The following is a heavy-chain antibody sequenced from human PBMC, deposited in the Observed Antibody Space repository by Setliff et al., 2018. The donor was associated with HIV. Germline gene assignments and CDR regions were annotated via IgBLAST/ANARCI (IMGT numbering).Heavy chain of an antibody. CDR2: ISSSSSYI. CDR1: GFTFSSYA. J-gene: IGHJ4*02. V-gene: IGHV3-21*01. Sequence: GGSLRLSCAASGFTFSSYAMSWVRQAPGKGLEWVSSISSSSSYIYYADSVKGRFTISRDNAKNSLYLQMNSLRAEDTAVYYCARAGLQFLEWLYYFDYWGQGTLVTVSS. CDR3: ARAGLQFLEWLYYFDY. D-gene: IGHD3-3*01.